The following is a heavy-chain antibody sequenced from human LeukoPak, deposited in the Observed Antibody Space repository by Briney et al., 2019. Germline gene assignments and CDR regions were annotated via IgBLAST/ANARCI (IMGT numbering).Heavy chain of an antibody. J-gene: IGHJ4*02. Sequence: ASVKVSCKASGYTFTGYYMHWVRQAPGQGLEWMGWINPNSGGTNYAQKFQGRATMTRDTSISTAYMELSRLRSDDTAVYYCARGSSMVRGGIFLPFDYWGQGTLVTVSS. CDR2: INPNSGGT. D-gene: IGHD3-10*01. CDR3: ARGSSMVRGGIFLPFDY. CDR1: GYTFTGYY. V-gene: IGHV1-2*02.